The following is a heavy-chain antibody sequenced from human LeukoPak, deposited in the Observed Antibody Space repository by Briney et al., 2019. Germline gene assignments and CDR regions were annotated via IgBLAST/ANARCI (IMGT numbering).Heavy chain of an antibody. CDR3: ARSIAAAGWTAYYYYGMDV. CDR1: GYTFTSYA. CDR2: INTNTGNP. D-gene: IGHD6-13*01. V-gene: IGHV7-4-1*02. J-gene: IGHJ6*02. Sequence: ASVKVSCKASGYTFTSYAMNWVRQAPGQGLEWMGRINTNTGNPTYAQGFTGRFVFSLDTSVSTAYLQISSLKAEDTAVYYCARSIAAAGWTAYYYYGMDVWGQGTTVTVSS.